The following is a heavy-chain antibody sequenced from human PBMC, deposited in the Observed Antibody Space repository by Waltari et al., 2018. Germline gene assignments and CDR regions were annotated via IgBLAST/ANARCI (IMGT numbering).Heavy chain of an antibody. CDR2: IYHSGST. J-gene: IGHJ4*02. CDR3: ASLITGTTRMDY. D-gene: IGHD1-7*01. Sequence: QVQLQESGPGLVKPSATLSLTCAVSGYSISSGYSWGWIRQPPGKGLEWIGSIYHSGSTYYNPSLKSRVTISVDTSKNQFSLKLSSVTAADTAVYYCASLITGTTRMDYWGQGTLVTVSS. V-gene: IGHV4-38-2*01. CDR1: GYSISSGYS.